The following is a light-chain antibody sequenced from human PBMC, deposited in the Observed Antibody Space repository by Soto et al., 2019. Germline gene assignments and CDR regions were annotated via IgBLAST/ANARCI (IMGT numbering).Light chain of an antibody. Sequence: DIQMTQSPSTLYASVGDRVTITCRASQSISSWLAWYQQKPGKAPNLLIYKASSLESGVPSRFSGSASGTEFTLTISSLQPDDFATYYCQQYNSYPWTFGQGTKVEIK. CDR1: QSISSW. CDR2: KAS. CDR3: QQYNSYPWT. J-gene: IGKJ1*01. V-gene: IGKV1-5*03.